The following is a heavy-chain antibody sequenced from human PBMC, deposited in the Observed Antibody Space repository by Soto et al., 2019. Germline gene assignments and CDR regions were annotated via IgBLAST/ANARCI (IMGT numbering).Heavy chain of an antibody. CDR1: GGTFISYA. V-gene: IGHV1-69*13. J-gene: IGHJ6*02. CDR2: IIPIFGTA. CDR3: AKLPRGVQQLVENYYYYYGMDV. Sequence: RXSVKVSLKASGGTFISYAISWVRQAPGQGLEWMGGIIPIFGTANYAQKFQGRVTITADESTSTAYMELSSLRAEDTAVYYCAKLPRGVQQLVENYYYYYGMDVWGQGTTVTVSS. D-gene: IGHD6-13*01.